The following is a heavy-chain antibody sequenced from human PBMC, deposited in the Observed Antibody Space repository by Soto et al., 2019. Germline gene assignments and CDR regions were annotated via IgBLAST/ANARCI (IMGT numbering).Heavy chain of an antibody. Sequence: EVQLLESGGGLVQPGGSLRLSCAASGFTFSSYAMSWVRQAPGKGLEWVSAISGSGGSTYYADSVKGRFTISRDNSKNTLYLQMHSLRAEDTAVYYCANRPEYCSGGSCYFDYWGQGTLVTVSS. CDR2: ISGSGGST. CDR1: GFTFSSYA. CDR3: ANRPEYCSGGSCYFDY. D-gene: IGHD2-15*01. V-gene: IGHV3-23*01. J-gene: IGHJ4*02.